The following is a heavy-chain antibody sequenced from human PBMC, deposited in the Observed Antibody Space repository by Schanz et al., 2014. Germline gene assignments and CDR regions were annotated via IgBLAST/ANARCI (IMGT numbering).Heavy chain of an antibody. D-gene: IGHD2-15*01. CDR1: GFTFSSYA. Sequence: QVQLVESEGGVVQPGRSLRLSCAASGFTFSSYAMHWVRQAPGKGLEWVALISNDGSIKYYADSVEGRFTISRDNSENTLYLQMNSLSADDTAVFYCAKGMGYCSGGTCYDYYYYGLDVWGQGTTVTVSS. V-gene: IGHV3-30-3*01. CDR2: ISNDGSIK. J-gene: IGHJ6*02. CDR3: AKGMGYCSGGTCYDYYYYGLDV.